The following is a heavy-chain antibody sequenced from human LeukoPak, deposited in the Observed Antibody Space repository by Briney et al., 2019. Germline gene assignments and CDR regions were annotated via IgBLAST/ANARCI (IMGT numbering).Heavy chain of an antibody. D-gene: IGHD2-2*01. CDR1: GFTFRDYD. CDR3: ARALGDQPDYYYGMDA. Sequence: GSLRLSCAASGFTFRDYDMHWVRQAPGRGLERVSAIGIGDDTHYPDSVKGRFTISRDNADNSLFLQMNSLRAEDTAVYYCARALGDQPDYYYGMDAWGQGTTVTVSS. V-gene: IGHV3-13*01. CDR2: IGIGDDT. J-gene: IGHJ6*02.